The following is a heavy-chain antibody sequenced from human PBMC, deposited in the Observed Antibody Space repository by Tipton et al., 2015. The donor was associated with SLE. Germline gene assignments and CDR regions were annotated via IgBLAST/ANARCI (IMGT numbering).Heavy chain of an antibody. CDR2: IYNSGSA. D-gene: IGHD3-3*01. CDR3: ARGWDYDFWSGYADY. V-gene: IGHV4-31*03. CDR1: GDSISTGGSY. Sequence: TLSLTCIVSGDSISTGGSYWTWIRQHPGKGLEWIGHIYNSGSAYYKPSLQSRVTISADTSKNQFSLRVTSVTAADTAVYYCARGWDYDFWSGYADYWGQGTLVTVSS. J-gene: IGHJ4*02.